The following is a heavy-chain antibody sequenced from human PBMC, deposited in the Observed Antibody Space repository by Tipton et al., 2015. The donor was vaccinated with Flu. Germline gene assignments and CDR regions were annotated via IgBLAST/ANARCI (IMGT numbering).Heavy chain of an antibody. J-gene: IGHJ5*02. CDR1: GFTFSNYW. V-gene: IGHV3-74*01. CDR3: ARVDDTNGYNWFDP. CDR2: FKTDGIRT. Sequence: AASGFTFSNYWIHWVRQAPGKGLVWVSRFKTDGIRTNYADFVKGRFTVSRDSAKNTVYLQMNSLRAEDTAVYYCARVDDTNGYNWFDPWGQGTLVTVSS. D-gene: IGHD3-22*01.